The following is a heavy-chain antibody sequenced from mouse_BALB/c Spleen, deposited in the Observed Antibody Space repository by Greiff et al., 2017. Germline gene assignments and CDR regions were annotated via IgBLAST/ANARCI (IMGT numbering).Heavy chain of an antibody. CDR1: GFTFSSYT. D-gene: IGHD1-1*01. V-gene: IGHV5-12-2*01. J-gene: IGHJ2*01. Sequence: EVQLVESGGGLVQPGGSLKLSCAASGFTFSSYTMSWVRQTPEKRLEWVAYISNGGGSTYYPDTVTGRFTISRDDAKNTLYLQMSSLKSEDTAMYYCARENYGSLDYWGQGTTLTVSS. CDR2: ISNGGGST. CDR3: ARENYGSLDY.